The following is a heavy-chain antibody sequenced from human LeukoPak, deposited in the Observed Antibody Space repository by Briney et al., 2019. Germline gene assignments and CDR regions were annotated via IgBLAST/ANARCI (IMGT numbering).Heavy chain of an antibody. CDR3: ARATWITIFGVVSHFDY. CDR2: INHSGST. Sequence: PSETLSLTCAVYGGSLSGYYWSWIRQPPGKGLEWIGEINHSGSTNYNPSLKSRVTISVDTSKNQFSLKLSSVTAADTAVYYCARATWITIFGVVSHFDYWGQGTLVTVSS. V-gene: IGHV4-34*01. CDR1: GGSLSGYY. D-gene: IGHD3-3*01. J-gene: IGHJ4*02.